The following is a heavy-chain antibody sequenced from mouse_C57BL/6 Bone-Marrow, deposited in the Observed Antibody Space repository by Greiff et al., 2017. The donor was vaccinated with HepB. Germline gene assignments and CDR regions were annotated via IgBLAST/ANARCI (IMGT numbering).Heavy chain of an antibody. D-gene: IGHD1-1*01. Sequence: VQLQEPGAELVMPGASVKLSCKASGYTFTSYWMHWVKQRPGQGLEWIGEIDPSDSYTNYNQKFKGKSTLTVDKSSSTAYMQLSSLTSEDSAVYYCARDGSSHLYFDVWGTGTTVTVSS. CDR1: GYTFTSYW. V-gene: IGHV1-69*01. CDR2: IDPSDSYT. CDR3: ARDGSSHLYFDV. J-gene: IGHJ1*03.